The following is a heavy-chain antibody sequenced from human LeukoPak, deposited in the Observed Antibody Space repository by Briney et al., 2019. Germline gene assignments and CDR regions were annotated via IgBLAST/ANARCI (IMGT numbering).Heavy chain of an antibody. D-gene: IGHD5-18*01. J-gene: IGHJ2*01. CDR2: VSYSGTT. CDR1: GGSISSYY. CDR3: ARSGYSYDSAVYWNFDL. V-gene: IGHV4-59*01. Sequence: PSETLSLTCTVSGGSISSYYWTWIRQPPGKGLEWIGYVSYSGTTKYSPSLKSRVTMSVDMSKNRLSLRLTSVTAADTAVYYCARSGYSYDSAVYWNFDLWGRGTLVTVSS.